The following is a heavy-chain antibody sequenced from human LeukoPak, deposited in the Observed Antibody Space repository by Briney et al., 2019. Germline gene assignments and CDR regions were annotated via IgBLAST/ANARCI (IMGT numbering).Heavy chain of an antibody. CDR2: SSPYSGNT. CDR3: ARADPTNSGDEDFDY. CDR1: GYTFTTYG. J-gene: IGHJ4*02. V-gene: IGHV1-18*01. Sequence: GASVKVSCKASGYTFTTYGISWVRQAPGQRLEWIGWSSPYSGNTDYAQKLQGRVTMTTDASTTTAYMELRSLISDDTAVYYCARADPTNSGDEDFDYWGQGTLITVSS. D-gene: IGHD6-25*01.